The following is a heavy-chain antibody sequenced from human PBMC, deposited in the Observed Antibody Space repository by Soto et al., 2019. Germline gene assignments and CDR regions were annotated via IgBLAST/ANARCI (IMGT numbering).Heavy chain of an antibody. Sequence: QVQLVQSGAEVKKPGSSVKASCKASGGTFSSYAISWVRQAPGQGLEWMGGIIPIFGTANYAQKFQGRVTITADESTSTAYMELSSLRSEDTAVYYCARGEGYSSSWYRVWFDPWGQGTLVTVSS. J-gene: IGHJ5*02. CDR2: IIPIFGTA. CDR1: GGTFSSYA. D-gene: IGHD6-13*01. V-gene: IGHV1-69*01. CDR3: ARGEGYSSSWYRVWFDP.